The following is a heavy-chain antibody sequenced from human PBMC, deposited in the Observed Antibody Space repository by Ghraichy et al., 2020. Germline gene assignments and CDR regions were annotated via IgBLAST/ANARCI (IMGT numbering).Heavy chain of an antibody. J-gene: IGHJ5*02. CDR2: IYYSGST. V-gene: IGHV4-59*01. CDR3: ARGIVVVPAAIGSWFDP. CDR1: GGSISSYY. D-gene: IGHD2-2*02. Sequence: SETLSLTCTVSGGSISSYYWSWIRQPPGKGLEWIGYIYYSGSTNYNPSLKSRVTISVDTSKNQFSLKLSSVTAADTAVYYCARGIVVVPAAIGSWFDPWGQGTLVTVSS.